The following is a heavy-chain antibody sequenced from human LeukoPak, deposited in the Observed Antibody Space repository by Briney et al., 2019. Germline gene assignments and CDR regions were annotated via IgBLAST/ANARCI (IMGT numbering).Heavy chain of an antibody. CDR3: ARIRVLSGWYGGATNWFDP. D-gene: IGHD6-19*01. Sequence: SETLSLTCAVYGGSFSGYYWSWIRQPPGKGLEWIGEINHSGSTNYNPSLKSRVTISVDTSKNQFSLKLSSVTAADTAVYYCARIRVLSGWYGGATNWFDPWGQGTLVTVSS. J-gene: IGHJ5*02. V-gene: IGHV4-34*01. CDR2: INHSGST. CDR1: GGSFSGYY.